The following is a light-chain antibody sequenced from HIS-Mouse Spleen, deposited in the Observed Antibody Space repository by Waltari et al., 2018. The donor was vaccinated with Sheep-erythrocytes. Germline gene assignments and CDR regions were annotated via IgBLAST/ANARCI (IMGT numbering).Light chain of an antibody. CDR2: QDS. CDR1: NLGDNY. V-gene: IGLV3-1*01. Sequence: SYELTQPPSVSVSPGQTASLTCSGDNLGDNYACWYQQKPGQSPVLVIYQDSKRPSGIPERFSGSNSGNTATLTISGTQAMDEADYYCQAWDSSTAVVFGGGTKLTVL. J-gene: IGLJ2*01. CDR3: QAWDSSTAVV.